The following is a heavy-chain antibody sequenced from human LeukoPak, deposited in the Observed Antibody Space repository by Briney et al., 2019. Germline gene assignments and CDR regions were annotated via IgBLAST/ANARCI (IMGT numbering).Heavy chain of an antibody. J-gene: IGHJ2*01. CDR2: LYSGSST. V-gene: IGHV3-53*01. CDR3: ARVGDHFHWYFDL. D-gene: IGHD3-3*02. Sequence: PGGSLRLSCAASGFPVSTNYMNWVRQAPGKGLEWVSILYSGSSTYYADSVKGRFTISRDDSKNSLYLQMSSLRAEDTSVYYCARVGDHFHWYFDLWGRGTHVTVSS. CDR1: GFPVSTNY.